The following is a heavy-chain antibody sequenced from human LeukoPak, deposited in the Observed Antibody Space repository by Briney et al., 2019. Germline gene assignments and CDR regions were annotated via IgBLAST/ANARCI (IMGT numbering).Heavy chain of an antibody. D-gene: IGHD2-15*01. CDR2: ITSSSSSI. V-gene: IGHV3-48*04. CDR3: ARDYCSGGRCYSVDY. CDR1: GFTFSGYS. J-gene: IGHJ4*02. Sequence: GGSLRLSCAASGFTFSGYSLNWVRQAPGKGLEWVSYITSSSSSIYYADSVKGRFTISRDNAKNSLYLQMNGLRAEDTAMYYCARDYCSGGRCYSVDYWGQGTLVTVSS.